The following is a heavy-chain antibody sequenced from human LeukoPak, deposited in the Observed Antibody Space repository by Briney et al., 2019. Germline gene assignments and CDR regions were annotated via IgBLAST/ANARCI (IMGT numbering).Heavy chain of an antibody. Sequence: ASVKVSCKSSGYTFTGFYIHWVRQAPGQGLEWMGRINPNSGGTNYAQKFQGRVTMTRDTSISTAYMELSRLRSDDTAVYYCARPFLDYYGMDVWGQGTTVTVSS. V-gene: IGHV1-2*06. CDR2: INPNSGGT. CDR1: GYTFTGFY. J-gene: IGHJ6*02. CDR3: ARPFLDYYGMDV. D-gene: IGHD3-3*01.